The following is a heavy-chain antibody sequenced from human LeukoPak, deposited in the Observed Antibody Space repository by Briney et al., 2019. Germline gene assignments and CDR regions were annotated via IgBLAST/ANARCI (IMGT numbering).Heavy chain of an antibody. CDR2: IHYSGSA. CDR1: NGPINTYQ. V-gene: IGHV4-59*01. Sequence: PSETLSLTCTVSNGPINTYQWSWIRQPPGKGLEWIGNIHYSGSANYNPSLKSRVIISVDTSKNQFSLKLSPVTAADTAVYYCARVNNVVRGVIDYWGQGTLVTVSS. D-gene: IGHD3-10*01. CDR3: ARVNNVVRGVIDY. J-gene: IGHJ4*02.